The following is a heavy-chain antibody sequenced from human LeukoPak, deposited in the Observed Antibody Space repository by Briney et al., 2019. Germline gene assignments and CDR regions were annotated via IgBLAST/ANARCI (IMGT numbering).Heavy chain of an antibody. Sequence: GGSLRLSCAASGFTFSNAWMSWVRQAPGKGLEWVAVISYDGSNKYYADSVKGRFTISRDNSKNTLYLQMDSLRAEDTAVYYCAKELDYSSSWPRRFHYWGQGTLVTVSS. CDR2: ISYDGSNK. V-gene: IGHV3-30*18. CDR1: GFTFSNAW. D-gene: IGHD6-13*01. J-gene: IGHJ4*02. CDR3: AKELDYSSSWPRRFHY.